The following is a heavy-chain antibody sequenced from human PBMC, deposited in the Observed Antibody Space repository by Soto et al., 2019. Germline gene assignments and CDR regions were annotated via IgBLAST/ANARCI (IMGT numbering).Heavy chain of an antibody. J-gene: IGHJ4*02. CDR3: AKVRVGGSYSISYFDD. D-gene: IGHD1-26*01. Sequence: GSLRLSCAASGFTFSSYAMSWVRQAPGKGLEWVSAISGSGGSTYYADSVKGRFTISRDNSKNTLYLQMNSLRAEDTAVYYCAKVRVGGSYSISYFDDWGQGTLVTVSS. CDR2: ISGSGGST. CDR1: GFTFSSYA. V-gene: IGHV3-23*01.